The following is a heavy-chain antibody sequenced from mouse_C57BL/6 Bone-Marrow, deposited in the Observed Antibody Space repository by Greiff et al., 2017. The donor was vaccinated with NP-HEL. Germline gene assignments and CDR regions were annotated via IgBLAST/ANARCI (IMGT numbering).Heavy chain of an antibody. CDR2: INYDGSST. D-gene: IGHD2-4*01. CDR3: ARDLGYYDVRAMDY. J-gene: IGHJ4*01. V-gene: IGHV5-16*01. Sequence: EVMLVESEGGLVQPGSSMKLSCTASGFTFSDYYMAWVRQVPEKGLEWVANINYDGSSTYYLDSLKSRFIISRDNAKHILYLQMSSLKSEDTATYYCARDLGYYDVRAMDYWGQGTSVTVSS. CDR1: GFTFSDYY.